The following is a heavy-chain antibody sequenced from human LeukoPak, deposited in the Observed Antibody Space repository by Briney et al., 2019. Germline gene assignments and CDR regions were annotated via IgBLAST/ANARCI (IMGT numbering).Heavy chain of an antibody. J-gene: IGHJ3*02. D-gene: IGHD3-3*01. Sequence: ASVKVSCKASGYTFTSYGISWVRQAPGQGLEWMGWISVYNGNTNYAQKLQGRVTMTTDTSTSTAYMELRSLRSDDMAVYYCARPYTIFGVVIIDDAFDIWGQGTMVTVSS. CDR2: ISVYNGNT. V-gene: IGHV1-18*03. CDR1: GYTFTSYG. CDR3: ARPYTIFGVVIIDDAFDI.